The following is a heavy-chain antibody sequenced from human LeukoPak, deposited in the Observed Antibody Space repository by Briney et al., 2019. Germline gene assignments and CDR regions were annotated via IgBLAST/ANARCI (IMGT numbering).Heavy chain of an antibody. J-gene: IGHJ4*02. Sequence: SETLSLTCTVSGGSISSYYWSWIRQPPGKGLEWIGYIYYSGSTNYNPSLKSRVAISVDTSKNQFSLKLSSVTAADTAVYYCARLAWGRLDYWGQGTLVTVSS. V-gene: IGHV4-59*08. D-gene: IGHD7-27*01. CDR3: ARLAWGRLDY. CDR2: IYYSGST. CDR1: GGSISSYY.